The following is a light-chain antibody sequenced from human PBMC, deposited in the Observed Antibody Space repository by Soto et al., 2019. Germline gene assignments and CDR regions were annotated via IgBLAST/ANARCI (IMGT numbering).Light chain of an antibody. CDR3: QQYENVPLT. CDR2: AAF. V-gene: IGKV1-12*01. Sequence: DIQMTQSPSSVSASVGDRVTISCRASEDINSRLAWYQQKPGNAPKLLIYAAFILQSGVPSRFSGYGSGTDFTLSISSLQPEDFATYYCQQYENVPLTFGGGTKVDIK. CDR1: EDINSR. J-gene: IGKJ4*01.